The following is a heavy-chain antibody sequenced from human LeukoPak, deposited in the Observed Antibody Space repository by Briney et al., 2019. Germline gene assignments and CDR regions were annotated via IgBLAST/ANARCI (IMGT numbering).Heavy chain of an antibody. D-gene: IGHD5-18*01. CDR3: ARVGAWIQFDP. CDR1: GGTFSSYA. V-gene: IGHV1-69*04. J-gene: IGHJ5*02. CDR2: IIPIFGIA. Sequence: SVKVSCKASGGTFSSYAISWVRQAPGRGLEWMGRIIPIFGIANYAQKFQGRVTITADKSTSTAYMELSSLRSEDTAVYYCARVGAWIQFDPWGQGTLVTVSS.